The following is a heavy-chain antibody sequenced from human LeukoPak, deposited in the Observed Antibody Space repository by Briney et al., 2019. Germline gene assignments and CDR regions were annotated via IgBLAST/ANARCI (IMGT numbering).Heavy chain of an antibody. V-gene: IGHV3-23*01. J-gene: IGHJ4*02. Sequence: PGGSLRLSCSASGFTFSSYVMTWVRQAPGQGLEWVSAISGSGDDTYYADSVKGRFTISRDNSKNTLYLQMNSLRAEDTAVYYCAKDRVITMVRNYWGQGTLVTVSS. CDR1: GFTFSSYV. CDR3: AKDRVITMVRNY. CDR2: ISGSGDDT. D-gene: IGHD3-10*01.